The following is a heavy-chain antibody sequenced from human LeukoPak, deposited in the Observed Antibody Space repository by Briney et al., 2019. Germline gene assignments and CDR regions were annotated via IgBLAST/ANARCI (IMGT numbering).Heavy chain of an antibody. CDR1: GGSLSRHY. J-gene: IGHJ4*02. V-gene: IGHV4-59*11. D-gene: IGHD1-26*01. CDR2: INYSGST. CDR3: ARRGTYYVFDY. Sequence: SETLSLTCTVAGGSLSRHYWSWIRQPPGKGLEWIGYINYSGSTFYNPSLRSRVTMSVDTSKRQFSLNLNSVTAADTAVYYCARRGTYYVFDYWGQGTLVTVSS.